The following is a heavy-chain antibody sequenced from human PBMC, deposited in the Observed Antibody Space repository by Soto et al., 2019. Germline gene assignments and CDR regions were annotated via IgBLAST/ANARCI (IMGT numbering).Heavy chain of an antibody. CDR2: IYYRGHA. D-gene: IGHD6-19*01. V-gene: IGHV4-39*01. J-gene: IGHJ6*03. CDR3: ARLPYSSADFGYMDV. CDR1: DDSINSDKYY. Sequence: SETLSLTCSVSDDSINSDKYYWGWIRQPPGKGLEWIGSIYYRGHAYYNPSLQTRVTISLDKSKSQFSLKLNSVTAADTAVYYCARLPYSSADFGYMDVWGKGTTVTVSS.